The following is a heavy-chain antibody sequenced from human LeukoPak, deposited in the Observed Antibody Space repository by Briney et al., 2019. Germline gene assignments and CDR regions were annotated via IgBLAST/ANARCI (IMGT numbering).Heavy chain of an antibody. CDR1: GDSISRYY. D-gene: IGHD3-22*01. CDR2: VYYSGST. Sequence: SETLSLTCTDSGDSISRYYWSWIRQPPGKGLEWIGNVYYSGSTKYTPSLRSRVTISVDTSKTKFSLKVTSVTAADTAVYYCARLDGLYDTSGDPFTIWGHGTMVTVSS. CDR3: ARLDGLYDTSGDPFTI. J-gene: IGHJ3*02. V-gene: IGHV4-59*08.